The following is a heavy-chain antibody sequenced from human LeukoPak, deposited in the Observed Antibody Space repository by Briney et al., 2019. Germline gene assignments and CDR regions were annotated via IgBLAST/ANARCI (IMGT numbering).Heavy chain of an antibody. V-gene: IGHV3-48*02. J-gene: IGHJ6*02. Sequence: PGGSLRLSCAASGFTFSSYSMNWVRQAPGKGLEWVSYISSSSTIYYADSVKGRFTISRDNAKNSLYLQMNSLRDEDTAVYYCASGGFKGYCSGGSCYHIPYYGMDVWGQGTTVTVSS. D-gene: IGHD2-15*01. CDR3: ASGGFKGYCSGGSCYHIPYYGMDV. CDR2: ISSSSTI. CDR1: GFTFSSYS.